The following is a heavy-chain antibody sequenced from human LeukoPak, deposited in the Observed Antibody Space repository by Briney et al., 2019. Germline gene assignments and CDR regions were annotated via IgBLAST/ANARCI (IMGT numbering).Heavy chain of an antibody. V-gene: IGHV4-39*01. CDR3: AKSGGYGLIDY. D-gene: IGHD1-26*01. CDR2: IYDSGST. J-gene: IGHJ4*02. CDR1: GASISGSGYY. Sequence: SETLSLTCTVSGASISGSGYYWGWIRQPPGKGLEWIGNIYDSGSTYYNASLQSRVTISIDTSKNQFSLRLSSVTAADTAMYYCAKSGGYGLIDYWGQGTLVTVFS.